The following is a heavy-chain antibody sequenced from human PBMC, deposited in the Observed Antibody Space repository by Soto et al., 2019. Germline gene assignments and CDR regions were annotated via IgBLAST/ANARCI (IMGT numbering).Heavy chain of an antibody. CDR3: ARDPGIPGRYWYFDL. Sequence: QVVLVQSGAEVRKPGASVKVSCKASGYRFTDYYIHWVRQAPGQGPEWMGWVNPKRGDAVYAQKFQGWVTMTRDTATTTAYLEVNSPKSDDTAVYYCARDPGIPGRYWYFDLWGRGTLVTVSS. D-gene: IGHD1-20*01. J-gene: IGHJ2*01. CDR1: GYRFTDYY. V-gene: IGHV1-2*04. CDR2: VNPKRGDA.